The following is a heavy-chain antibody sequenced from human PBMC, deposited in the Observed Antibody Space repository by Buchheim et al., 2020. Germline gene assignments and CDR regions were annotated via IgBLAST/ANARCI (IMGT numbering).Heavy chain of an antibody. D-gene: IGHD4-17*01. CDR3: AKDMDHLYGDLIY. Sequence: EVQLLESGGGSVQPGGSLRLSCAASGFTFSSYAMSWVRQAPGKGLEWVSGISGSADSTYYADSVTGRFTLSRDNSKNTLYLQMNSLRAEDTAVYYCAKDMDHLYGDLIYWGQGTL. CDR1: GFTFSSYA. CDR2: ISGSADST. J-gene: IGHJ4*02. V-gene: IGHV3-23*01.